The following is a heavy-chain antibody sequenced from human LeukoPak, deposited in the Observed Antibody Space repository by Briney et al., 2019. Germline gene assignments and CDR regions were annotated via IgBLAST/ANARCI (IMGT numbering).Heavy chain of an antibody. CDR2: IYYSGST. V-gene: IGHV4-39*07. D-gene: IGHD5-18*01. J-gene: IGHJ4*02. Sequence: SETLSLTCTVSGGSISSSSYYWGWIRQPPGKGLEWIGSIYYSGSTYYNPSLKSRVTISLDTSKNQFSLKLSSVTAADTAVYYCARSDTAMETFVYWGQGTLVTVSS. CDR3: ARSDTAMETFVY. CDR1: GGSISSSSYY.